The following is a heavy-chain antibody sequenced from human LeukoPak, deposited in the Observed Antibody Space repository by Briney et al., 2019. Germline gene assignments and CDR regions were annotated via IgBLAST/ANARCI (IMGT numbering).Heavy chain of an antibody. CDR3: ARGSPLEAAGTVWFDP. Sequence: ASVKVSCKASGYSFTNYHMHWVRQAPGQGLEWMGWISAYNGNTNYAQKLQGRVTMTTDTSTSTAYMELRSLRSDDTAVYYCARGSPLEAAGTVWFDPWGQGALVTVSS. J-gene: IGHJ5*02. V-gene: IGHV1-18*04. CDR1: GYSFTNYH. CDR2: ISAYNGNT. D-gene: IGHD6-13*01.